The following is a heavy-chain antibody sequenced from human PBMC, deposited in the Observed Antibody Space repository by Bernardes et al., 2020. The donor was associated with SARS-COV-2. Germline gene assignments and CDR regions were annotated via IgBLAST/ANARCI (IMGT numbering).Heavy chain of an antibody. J-gene: IGHJ1*01. V-gene: IGHV3-23*01. CDR1: GFTFSSYA. CDR3: AKERPYCSGGSCYPEYFQH. Sequence: VGSLRLSCAASGFTFSSYAMSWVRQAPGKGLEWVSAISGSGGSTYYADSVKGRFTISRDNSKNTLYLQMNSLRAEDTAVYYCAKERPYCSGGSCYPEYFQHWGQGTQVTVSS. D-gene: IGHD2-15*01. CDR2: ISGSGGST.